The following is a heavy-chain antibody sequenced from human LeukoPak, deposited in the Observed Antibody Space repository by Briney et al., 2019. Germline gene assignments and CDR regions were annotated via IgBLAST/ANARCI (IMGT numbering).Heavy chain of an antibody. J-gene: IGHJ5*02. CDR1: GGSISSGGYS. CDR2: MYHGGST. Sequence: SQTLSLTCAISGGSISSGGYSWSWIRQPPGKGLEWIGYMYHGGSTYYNPSFESRVTISVDRSKNQFSLKLSSVTAADTAVYYCASTNDFGDYVGAWGQGTLVTVSS. D-gene: IGHD4-17*01. CDR3: ASTNDFGDYVGA. V-gene: IGHV4-30-2*01.